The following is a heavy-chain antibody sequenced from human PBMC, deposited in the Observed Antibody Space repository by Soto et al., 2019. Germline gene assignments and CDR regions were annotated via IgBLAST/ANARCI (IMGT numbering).Heavy chain of an antibody. V-gene: IGHV4-39*01. CDR1: GGSISSSSYY. CDR2: IYYSGST. J-gene: IGHJ4*02. Sequence: SETLSLTCTVSGGSISSSSYYWGWIRQPPGKGLEWIGSIYYSGSTYYNPSLKSRVTISVDTSKNQFSLKLSSVTAADTAVYYCARSYSSSSFGLDYWAQRTLVTVSS. CDR3: ARSYSSSSFGLDY. D-gene: IGHD6-6*01.